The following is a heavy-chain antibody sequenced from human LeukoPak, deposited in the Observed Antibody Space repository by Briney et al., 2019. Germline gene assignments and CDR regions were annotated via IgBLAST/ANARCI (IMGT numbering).Heavy chain of an antibody. D-gene: IGHD6-13*01. V-gene: IGHV2-5*02. CDR2: IYWDDDK. CDR3: AHGRGISGDSTWYRLDVFDI. J-gene: IGHJ3*02. Sequence: SGPTLVNPTETLTLTCTFSGFSLRSGGVGVGWIRQPPTKALEWLALIYWDDDKRYSPSLKSRLTISKDTSKNQVVLIMTNMDPVDTATYYCAHGRGISGDSTWYRLDVFDIWGQGTMVTVSS. CDR1: GFSLRSGGVG.